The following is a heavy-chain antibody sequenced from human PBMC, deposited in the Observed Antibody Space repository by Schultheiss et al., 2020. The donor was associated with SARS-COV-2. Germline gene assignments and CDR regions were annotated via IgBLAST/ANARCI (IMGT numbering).Heavy chain of an antibody. D-gene: IGHD1-26*01. CDR1: GFTFSDYA. J-gene: IGHJ4*02. V-gene: IGHV3-30*04. CDR2: TSYDGSNK. CDR3: ARGRSGSYGELDY. Sequence: GGSLRLSCAASGFTFSDYAMHWVRQAPGKGLEWVAVTSYDGSNKYYADSVKGRFTISRDNSKNTLYLQMNSLRAEDTAVYYCARGRSGSYGELDYWGQGTLVTVSS.